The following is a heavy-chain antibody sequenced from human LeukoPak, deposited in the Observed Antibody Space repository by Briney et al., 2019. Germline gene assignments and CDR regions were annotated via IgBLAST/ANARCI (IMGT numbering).Heavy chain of an antibody. V-gene: IGHV5-51*01. CDR1: GYSFTSYW. CDR2: IYPGDSDT. Sequence: GESLKISCKGSGYSFTSYWIGWVRQMPGKGLEWMGIIYPGDSDTRYSPSFQGQVTISADKSISTAYLQWSRLKASDTAMYYCALCLSSSWYYFDYWGQGTLVTVSS. CDR3: ALCLSSSWYYFDY. D-gene: IGHD6-13*01. J-gene: IGHJ4*02.